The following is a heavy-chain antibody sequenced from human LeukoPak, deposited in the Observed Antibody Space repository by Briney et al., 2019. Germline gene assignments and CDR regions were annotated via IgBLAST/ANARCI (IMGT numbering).Heavy chain of an antibody. CDR1: GYTFTGYY. V-gene: IGHV1-2*02. D-gene: IGHD3-22*01. J-gene: IGHJ5*02. CDR3: AREHYDSSGYAPLFDP. Sequence: ASVKVSCKASGYTFTGYYMHWVRQAPGQGLEWMGWINPNSGGTNYAQKFQGRVTMTRDTSISTAYMGLSRLRSDDTAVYYCAREHYDSSGYAPLFDPWGQGTLVTVSS. CDR2: INPNSGGT.